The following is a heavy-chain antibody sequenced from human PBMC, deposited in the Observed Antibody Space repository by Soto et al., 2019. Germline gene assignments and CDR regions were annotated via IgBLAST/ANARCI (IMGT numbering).Heavy chain of an antibody. V-gene: IGHV3-30-3*01. Sequence: GGSLRLSCAASGFTFSSYAMHWVRQAPGKGLEWVAVISYDGSNKYYADSVKGRFTISRDNSKNTLYLQMNSLRAEDTAVYYCAREPSYQLPRGVYLYYGMDVWGQGTTVTVSS. J-gene: IGHJ6*02. CDR3: AREPSYQLPRGVYLYYGMDV. CDR2: ISYDGSNK. CDR1: GFTFSSYA. D-gene: IGHD2-2*01.